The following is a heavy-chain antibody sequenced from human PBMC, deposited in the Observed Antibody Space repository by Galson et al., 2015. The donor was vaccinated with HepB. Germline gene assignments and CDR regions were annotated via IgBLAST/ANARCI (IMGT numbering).Heavy chain of an antibody. CDR1: GSTVSNNY. CDR3: ASRFHRDFWSGYYSLGY. Sequence: SLRLSCAASGSTVSNNYMSWVRQAPGKGLEWVSLIYSGGSTYYADSVKGRFTISRDDSKNTLFLQMNSLRVEDTALYYCASRFHRDFWSGYYSLGYWGQGTLVTVSS. D-gene: IGHD3-3*01. V-gene: IGHV3-53*01. J-gene: IGHJ4*02. CDR2: IYSGGST.